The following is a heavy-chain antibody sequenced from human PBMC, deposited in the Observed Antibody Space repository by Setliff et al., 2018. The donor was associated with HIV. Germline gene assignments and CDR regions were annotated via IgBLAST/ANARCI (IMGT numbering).Heavy chain of an antibody. D-gene: IGHD2-2*01. Sequence: ASVKVSCKAFGYSFTSYGISWVRQAPGQGFEWMGWISTYNGNINYAQKVQGRVTMTTDTSTNTVYMELRSLRSDDTAVYYCARDEQYQLLLDYWGQGNLVTVSS. J-gene: IGHJ4*02. CDR2: ISTYNGNI. CDR3: ARDEQYQLLLDY. V-gene: IGHV1-18*01. CDR1: GYSFTSYG.